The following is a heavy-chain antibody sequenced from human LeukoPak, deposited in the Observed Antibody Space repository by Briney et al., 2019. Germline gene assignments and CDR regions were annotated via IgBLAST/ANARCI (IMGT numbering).Heavy chain of an antibody. J-gene: IGHJ5*01. CDR2: ISSSSSYI. V-gene: IGHV3-21*01. D-gene: IGHD6-13*01. CDR1: GFTFSSYS. Sequence: GGSLRLSCAASGFTFSSYSMNWVRQAPGKGLEWVSSISSSSSYIYYADSVKGRFTISRDNAKNSLYLQMNSLRAEDTAVYYCASFTGYSSSCFDSWGQGTLVTVSS. CDR3: ASFTGYSSSCFDS.